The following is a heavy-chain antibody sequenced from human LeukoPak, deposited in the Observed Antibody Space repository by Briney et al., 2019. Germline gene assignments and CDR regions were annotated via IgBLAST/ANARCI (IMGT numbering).Heavy chain of an antibody. V-gene: IGHV4-4*07. CDR2: IYTSGST. Sequence: SETLSLTCTVSGGSISSYYWSWIRQPAGKGLEWIGRIYTSGSTNYNPSLKSRVTMSVDTSRNQFSLKLSSVTAVDTAVYYCARTRYDSSGYHDAFDIWGQGTMVTVSS. CDR3: ARTRYDSSGYHDAFDI. J-gene: IGHJ3*02. D-gene: IGHD3-22*01. CDR1: GGSISSYY.